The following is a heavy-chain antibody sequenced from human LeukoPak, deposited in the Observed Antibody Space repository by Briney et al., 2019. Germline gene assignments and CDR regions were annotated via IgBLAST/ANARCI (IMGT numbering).Heavy chain of an antibody. CDR3: HIVVVPAAINADAFDI. J-gene: IGHJ3*02. D-gene: IGHD2-2*01. CDR2: IKHSGST. CDR1: GGSFSGYY. Sequence: PSETLSLTCAVYGGSFSGYYWSWIRQPPGKGLEWIGEIKHSGSTNYNPSLKSRVTISVDTSKNQFSLKLSSVTAADTAVYYCHIVVVPAAINADAFDIWGQGTMVTVSS. V-gene: IGHV4-34*03.